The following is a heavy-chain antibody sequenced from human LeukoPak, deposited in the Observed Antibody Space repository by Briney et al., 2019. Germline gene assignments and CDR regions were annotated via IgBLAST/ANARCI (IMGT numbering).Heavy chain of an antibody. D-gene: IGHD3-22*01. J-gene: IGHJ4*02. CDR3: ARHAFHNDNSDYYFAH. CDR2: IYPGESDI. CDR1: GYTFTNYW. Sequence: GESLKISCTASGYTFTNYWIGWARQMPGKGLEWVGLIYPGESDIRYSPSFQGQVTISADKSISTAYLQWSSLKASDTAMYYCARHAFHNDNSDYYFAHWGQGTLVTVSS. V-gene: IGHV5-51*01.